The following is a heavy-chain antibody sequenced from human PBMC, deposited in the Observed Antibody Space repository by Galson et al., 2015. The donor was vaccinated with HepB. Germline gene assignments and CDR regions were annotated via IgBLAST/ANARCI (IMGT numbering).Heavy chain of an antibody. D-gene: IGHD2-2*01. CDR1: GFTFSSYA. Sequence: SLRLSCAASGFTFSSYAMHWVRQAPGKGLEWVAVISYDGSNKYYADSVKGRFTISRDNSKNTLYLQMNSLKTEDTAVYYCTTEPEIVVVPADTSYWYFDLWGRGTLSLSPQ. CDR3: TTEPEIVVVPADTSYWYFDL. V-gene: IGHV3-30-3*01. CDR2: ISYDGSNK. J-gene: IGHJ2*01.